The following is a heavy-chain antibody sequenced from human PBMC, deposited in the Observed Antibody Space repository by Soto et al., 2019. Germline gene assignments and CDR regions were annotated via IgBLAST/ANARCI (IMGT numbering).Heavy chain of an antibody. CDR2: ISHDGKNT. D-gene: IGHD3-3*01. J-gene: IGHJ6*02. Sequence: QVQLVDSVGGVVQPGRSLRLSCAASGFLFNTYSMHWVRQAPGKGLEWVAVISHDGKNTYYADSVKGRFTISRDNSKDTLFLQMNSVTTEDTAVHYCARPGSGYDVLSGQYFYYYHTVDVWGQGTTVTVSS. CDR3: ARPGSGYDVLSGQYFYYYHTVDV. V-gene: IGHV3-30*04. CDR1: GFLFNTYS.